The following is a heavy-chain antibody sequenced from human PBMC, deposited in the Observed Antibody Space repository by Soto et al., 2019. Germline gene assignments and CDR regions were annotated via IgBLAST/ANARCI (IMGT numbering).Heavy chain of an antibody. V-gene: IGHV1-69*04. CDR1: GATFSSYS. CDR3: AIDGWTPGYSSSGDFDY. Sequence: ASGKACCKASGATFSSYSISWVRQAPGQRLEWMGRIIPILGIANYAQKFQGRVTITADKSTSTAYMELSSLRSEDTAVYYCAIDGWTPGYSSSGDFDYWGQGTLVPGSS. J-gene: IGHJ4*02. CDR2: IIPILGIA. D-gene: IGHD6-13*01.